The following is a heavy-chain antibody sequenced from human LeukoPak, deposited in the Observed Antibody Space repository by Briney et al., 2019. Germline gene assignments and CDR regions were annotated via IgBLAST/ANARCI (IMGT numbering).Heavy chain of an antibody. CDR2: IYSGGDT. D-gene: IGHD5-24*01. CDR1: GVTVSNNF. J-gene: IGHJ4*02. CDR3: AXDPPAVAINTYG. Sequence: PGGSLRLSCAASGVTVSNNFMLWVRQAPGKGVEWVSLIYSGGDTHYADSVKGRFTISRDNSKNTLHLQRNKLRAEGTAVYYCAXDPPAVAINTYGWGQGTLVTVSS. V-gene: IGHV3-66*01.